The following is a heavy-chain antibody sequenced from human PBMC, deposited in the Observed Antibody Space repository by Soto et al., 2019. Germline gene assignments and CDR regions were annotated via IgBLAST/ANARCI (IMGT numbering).Heavy chain of an antibody. CDR2: IWYDGSNK. CDR1: GFTFSTYG. D-gene: IGHD5-18*01. Sequence: ESGGGVVQPGKSLRLSCAASGFTFSTYGMHWVRQAPGKGLEWVVVIWYDGSNKYHGDSLKGRFTISRDNSKNTLYLQINNLRAEDTAVYYCGRDGALGDTAVVDSWGQGTLVTVSS. V-gene: IGHV3-33*01. CDR3: GRDGALGDTAVVDS. J-gene: IGHJ4*02.